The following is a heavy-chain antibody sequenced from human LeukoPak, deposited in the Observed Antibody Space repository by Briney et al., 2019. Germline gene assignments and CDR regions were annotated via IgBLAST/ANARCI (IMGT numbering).Heavy chain of an antibody. CDR1: GGSISSYY. Sequence: SETLSLTCTVSGGSISSYYWSWIRQPAGKGLEWIGRTYTSGSTNYNPSLKSRVTISVDTSNKQFSLKLSSVTAADTAVYYCARGGVYGSGTYYTYYMDVWGKGTTVTVSS. J-gene: IGHJ6*03. V-gene: IGHV4-4*07. CDR2: TYTSGST. D-gene: IGHD3-10*01. CDR3: ARGGVYGSGTYYTYYMDV.